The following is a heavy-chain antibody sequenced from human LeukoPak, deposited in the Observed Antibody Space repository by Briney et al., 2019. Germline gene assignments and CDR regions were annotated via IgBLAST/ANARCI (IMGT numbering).Heavy chain of an antibody. CDR3: ARGWVPSDISMN. D-gene: IGHD3-22*01. J-gene: IGHJ3*01. V-gene: IGHV3-74*01. Sequence: GGSLRLSCAASGFTFSRYSMHWVRQAPGKGLVWVSRIKGDGSTPEYADSVKGRFTISRDNAKNTVDLQMNSLRAEDTAVYYCARGWVPSDISMNWGQGTMVTVSS. CDR1: GFTFSRYS. CDR2: IKGDGSTP.